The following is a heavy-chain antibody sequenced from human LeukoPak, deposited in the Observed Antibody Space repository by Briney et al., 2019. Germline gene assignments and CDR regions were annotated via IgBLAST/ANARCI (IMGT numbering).Heavy chain of an antibody. Sequence: GGSLRLSCAASGFTFSSYGMHWVRQAPGKGLEWVAVIWYDGSNKYYADSVKGRFTISRDNSKNTLYLQMNSLRAEDTAVYYCARDGSIVVVPAATFDYWGQGTLVTASS. CDR2: IWYDGSNK. D-gene: IGHD2-2*01. CDR1: GFTFSSYG. J-gene: IGHJ4*02. CDR3: ARDGSIVVVPAATFDY. V-gene: IGHV3-33*01.